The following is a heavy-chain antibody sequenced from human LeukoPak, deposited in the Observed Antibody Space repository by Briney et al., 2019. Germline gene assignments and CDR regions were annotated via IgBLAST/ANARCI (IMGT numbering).Heavy chain of an antibody. Sequence: GRSLRLSCAASGSTFDDYAMHWVRQAPGKGLEWVSGISWNSGSIGYADSVKGRFTISRDNAKNSLYLQMNSLRAEDMALYYCAKVARSYSSSWIFDYWGQGTLVTVSS. V-gene: IGHV3-9*03. CDR2: ISWNSGSI. J-gene: IGHJ4*02. CDR3: AKVARSYSSSWIFDY. CDR1: GSTFDDYA. D-gene: IGHD6-13*01.